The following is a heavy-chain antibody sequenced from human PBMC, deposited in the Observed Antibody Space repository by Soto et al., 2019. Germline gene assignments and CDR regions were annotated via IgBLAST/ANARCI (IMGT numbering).Heavy chain of an antibody. Sequence: SETLSLTCTVSGGSISSYYWSWIRQPPGKGLEWIGYIYYSGSTNYNPSLKSRVTISVDTSKNQFSLKLSSVTAADTAVYYCARQSVWAKNGVYYFDYGGQGTLVTVSS. CDR2: IYYSGST. J-gene: IGHJ4*02. CDR3: ARQSVWAKNGVYYFDY. D-gene: IGHD3-16*01. CDR1: GGSISSYY. V-gene: IGHV4-59*08.